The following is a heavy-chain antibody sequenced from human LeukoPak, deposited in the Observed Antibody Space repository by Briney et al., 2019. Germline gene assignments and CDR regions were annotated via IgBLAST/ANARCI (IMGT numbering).Heavy chain of an antibody. CDR2: IWYDGSNK. CDR1: GFTFSSYW. V-gene: IGHV3-33*08. D-gene: IGHD6-13*01. Sequence: GGSLRLSCAASGFTFSSYWMNWVRQAPGKGLEWVAVIWYDGSNKYYADSVKGRFTISRDNSKNTLYLQMNSLRAEDTAVYYCARDYHSSSWPGYWGQGTLVTVSS. CDR3: ARDYHSSSWPGY. J-gene: IGHJ4*02.